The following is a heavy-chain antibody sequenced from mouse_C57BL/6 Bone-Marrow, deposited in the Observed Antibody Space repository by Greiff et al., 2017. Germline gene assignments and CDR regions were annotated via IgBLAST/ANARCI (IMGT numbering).Heavy chain of an antibody. Sequence: VQLQPSGPVLVKPGASVKMSCKASGYTFTDYYMNWVKQSHGKSLEWIGVINPYNGGTSYNQKFKGKATLTVDKSSSTAYMELNSLTSEDSAVFYCALYYYGSSYFDYWGQGTTLTVSS. CDR2: INPYNGGT. V-gene: IGHV1-19*01. CDR1: GYTFTDYY. J-gene: IGHJ2*01. D-gene: IGHD1-1*01. CDR3: ALYYYGSSYFDY.